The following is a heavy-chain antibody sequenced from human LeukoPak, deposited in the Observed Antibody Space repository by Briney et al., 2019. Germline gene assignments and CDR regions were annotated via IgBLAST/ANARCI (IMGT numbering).Heavy chain of an antibody. D-gene: IGHD5-24*01. CDR1: GGTFISYA. Sequence: SVKVSCKAFGGTFISYAITWVRQAPGQGLEWMGRIIPILDTANYAQNFQGRVTITTDESTSTAYMELSSLRSEDTAVYYCARGDGYGYNWFDSWGQGTLVTVSS. V-gene: IGHV1-69*11. J-gene: IGHJ5*01. CDR3: ARGDGYGYNWFDS. CDR2: IIPILDTA.